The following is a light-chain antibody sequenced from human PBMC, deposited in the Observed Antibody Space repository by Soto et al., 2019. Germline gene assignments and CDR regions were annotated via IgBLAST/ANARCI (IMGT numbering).Light chain of an antibody. Sequence: QSVLTQPASVSGSPGQSITISCTGASSDLGDHNYVSWYQQHPGKAPKLMVYDVSSRPSGVSDRFSGSKSGNTASLTISGLQAEDEADYYCTSYTTTGPYVFATGTKVTVL. CDR2: DVS. V-gene: IGLV2-14*03. CDR3: TSYTTTGPYV. J-gene: IGLJ1*01. CDR1: SSDLGDHNY.